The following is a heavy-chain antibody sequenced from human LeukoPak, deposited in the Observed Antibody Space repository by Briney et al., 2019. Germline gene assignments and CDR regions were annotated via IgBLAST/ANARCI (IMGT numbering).Heavy chain of an antibody. CDR1: GFTFSSYA. D-gene: IGHD3-9*01. V-gene: IGHV3-23*01. CDR3: AKGHYDILTGFDY. CDR2: ISGSGGST. J-gene: IGHJ4*02. Sequence: GGSLRLSCAASGFTFSSYAMSWVRQAPGKGLEWVSAISGSGGSTYYADSVEGRFTISRDNSKNTLYLQMNSLRAEDTAVYYCAKGHYDILTGFDYWGQGTLVTVSS.